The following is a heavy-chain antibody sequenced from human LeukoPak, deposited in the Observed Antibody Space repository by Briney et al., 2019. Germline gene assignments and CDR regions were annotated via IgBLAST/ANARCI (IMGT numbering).Heavy chain of an antibody. CDR2: LNPDGSRK. D-gene: IGHD3-3*01. Sequence: GGSLRLSCAASGFTFGSYWMTWVRQAPGKGLEWVANLNPDGSRKFYVDSVKGRFTISRDNAKNSLYLQMHSLRAEDTALYYCARDAYDDSSESWGQGTLVTVSS. CDR3: ARDAYDDSSES. V-gene: IGHV3-7*01. J-gene: IGHJ5*02. CDR1: GFTFGSYW.